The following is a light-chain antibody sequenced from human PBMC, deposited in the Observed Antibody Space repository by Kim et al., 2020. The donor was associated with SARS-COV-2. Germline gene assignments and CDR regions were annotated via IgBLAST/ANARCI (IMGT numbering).Light chain of an antibody. V-gene: IGLV3-1*01. CDR2: QDS. J-gene: IGLJ2*01. Sequence: SYELTQPPSVSVSPGQTASITCSGDKLGDKYACWYQQKPGQSPVLVIYQDSKRPSGIPERSSGSNSGNTATLTISGTQAMDEADYYCQAWDSSIVVFGGG. CDR3: QAWDSSIVV. CDR1: KLGDKY.